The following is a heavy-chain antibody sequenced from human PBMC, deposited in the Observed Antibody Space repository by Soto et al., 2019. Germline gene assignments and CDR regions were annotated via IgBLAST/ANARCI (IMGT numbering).Heavy chain of an antibody. J-gene: IGHJ4*02. D-gene: IGHD6-6*01. Sequence: EVQLVESGGGLVKPGGSLRLSCAASGFTFSSYSMNWVRQAPGKGLEWVSSISSSSNYMYYADSLKGRFTISRDNAKDSLFLQMHSLRAEDTAVYYCARASSSGSYFDYWGQGTLVTVSS. CDR3: ARASSSGSYFDY. CDR2: ISSSSNYM. CDR1: GFTFSSYS. V-gene: IGHV3-21*01.